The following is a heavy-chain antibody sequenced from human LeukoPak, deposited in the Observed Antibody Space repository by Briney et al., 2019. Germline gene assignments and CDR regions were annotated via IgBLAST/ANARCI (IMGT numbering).Heavy chain of an antibody. CDR1: GFTFSSYA. D-gene: IGHD6-6*01. J-gene: IGHJ4*02. V-gene: IGHV3-23*01. CDR2: ISGSGGSNT. Sequence: GGSLRLSCAASGFTFSSYAMSWVRQAPGKGLEWVSTISGSGGSNTYYADSVKGRFSTSRDNSKNTLYLQMNSLRAEDTAVYYCAKAISSSFDYWGQGTLVTVSS. CDR3: AKAISSSFDY.